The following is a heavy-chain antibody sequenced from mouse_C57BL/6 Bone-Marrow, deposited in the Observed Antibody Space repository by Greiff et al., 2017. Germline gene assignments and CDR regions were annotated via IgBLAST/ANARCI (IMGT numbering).Heavy chain of an antibody. CDR2: ISSGGSYT. CDR1: GFTFSSYG. J-gene: IGHJ3*01. CDR3: ASPCGSSLAWFAY. V-gene: IGHV5-6*02. D-gene: IGHD1-1*01. Sequence: VTLMESVGDLVKPGGSLKLSCEASGFTFSSYGMSWVRQTPDKRLEWVANISSGGSYTYYPDSVKGRVTISRDNAKNTLYLQMGILQAEDTAMYYCASPCGSSLAWFAYWCQGTLVTVSA.